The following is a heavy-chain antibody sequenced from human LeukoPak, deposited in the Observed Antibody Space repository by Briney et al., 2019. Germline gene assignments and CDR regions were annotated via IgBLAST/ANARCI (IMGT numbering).Heavy chain of an antibody. D-gene: IGHD3-3*01. Sequence: ASVKVSCKASGYTFTSYGISWVRQAPGQGLEWMGWISAYKGNTNYAQKLQGRVTMTTDTSTSTAYMELRSLRSDDTAVYYCARDYDFWSDKRGWFDPWGQGTLVTVSS. CDR3: ARDYDFWSDKRGWFDP. CDR2: ISAYKGNT. CDR1: GYTFTSYG. V-gene: IGHV1-18*01. J-gene: IGHJ5*02.